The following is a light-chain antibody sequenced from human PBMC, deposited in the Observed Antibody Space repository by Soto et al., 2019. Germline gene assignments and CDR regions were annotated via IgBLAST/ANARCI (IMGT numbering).Light chain of an antibody. CDR3: QQSYSTPLT. V-gene: IGKV1-39*01. Sequence: DIQMTQSPSSLSASVGDRVTITCRASQSINSYLNWYQQSPGKAPKLLIYAASSLQSGVPSRFSGSGSWTDFTLTITSLQPEDFASYFWQQSYSTPLTFGGGTKVEIK. CDR2: AAS. CDR1: QSINSY. J-gene: IGKJ4*01.